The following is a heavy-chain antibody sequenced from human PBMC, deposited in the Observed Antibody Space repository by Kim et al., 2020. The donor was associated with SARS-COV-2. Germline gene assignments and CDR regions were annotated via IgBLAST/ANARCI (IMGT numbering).Heavy chain of an antibody. CDR1: GDSVSSNSAA. CDR3: ARHNYDSSGYYYYYGMDV. Sequence: SQTLSLTCAISGDSVSSNSAAWNWIRQSPSRGLEWLGRTYYRSKWYNDYAVSVKSRITINPDTSKNQFSLQLNSVTPEDTAVYYCARHNYDSSGYYYYYGMDVWGQGTTVTVSS. V-gene: IGHV6-1*01. J-gene: IGHJ6*02. D-gene: IGHD3-22*01. CDR2: TYYRSKWYN.